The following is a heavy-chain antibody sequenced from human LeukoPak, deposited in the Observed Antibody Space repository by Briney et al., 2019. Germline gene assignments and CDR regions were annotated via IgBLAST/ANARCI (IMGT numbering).Heavy chain of an antibody. Sequence: GASVKVSCKASGYTFTSYGISWVRQAPGQGLEWMGLISAYNGNTNYAQKLQGRVTMTPDTSTSTAYMELRSLRSDDTAVYYCARDPLDGSEVWWGQGTLVTVSS. CDR2: ISAYNGNT. CDR1: GYTFTSYG. J-gene: IGHJ4*02. D-gene: IGHD1-1*01. V-gene: IGHV1-18*01. CDR3: ARDPLDGSEVW.